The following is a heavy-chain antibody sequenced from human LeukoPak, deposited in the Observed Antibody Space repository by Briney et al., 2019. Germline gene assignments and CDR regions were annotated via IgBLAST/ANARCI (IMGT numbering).Heavy chain of an antibody. D-gene: IGHD2-2*01. Sequence: PGGSLRLSCAASGFTFSSYGMHWVRQAPGKGLEWVAVISYDGSNKYYADSVKGRFTISRDNSKNTLYLQMNSLRAEDTAVYYCAKDPNAVVPADTPFDYWGQGTLVTVSS. V-gene: IGHV3-30*18. CDR1: GFTFSSYG. CDR2: ISYDGSNK. J-gene: IGHJ4*02. CDR3: AKDPNAVVPADTPFDY.